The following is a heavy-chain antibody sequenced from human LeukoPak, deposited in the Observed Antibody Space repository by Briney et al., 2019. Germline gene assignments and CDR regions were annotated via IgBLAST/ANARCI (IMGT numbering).Heavy chain of an antibody. CDR3: ARDQYSSGWYQLPDY. J-gene: IGHJ4*02. CDR2: ISAYNGNT. D-gene: IGHD6-19*01. Sequence: ASVKVSCKASGYTFTSYGISWVRQAPGQGLEWMGWISAYNGNTNYAQKLQGRVTMTTDTSTSTAYMELRSLRSDDTAVYYCARDQYSSGWYQLPDYWGQGTLVTVSS. CDR1: GYTFTSYG. V-gene: IGHV1-18*01.